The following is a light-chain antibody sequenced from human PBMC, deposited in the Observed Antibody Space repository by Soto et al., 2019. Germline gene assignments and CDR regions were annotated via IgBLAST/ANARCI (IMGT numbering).Light chain of an antibody. CDR3: QQYYSYPVT. J-gene: IGKJ4*01. Sequence: AIRMTQSPSSLSASTGDRVTITCRASQGISSYLAWYQQKPGKAPKLLIYAASTLQSGVPSRFSGSGSGTDFTLTISCLQFEDFATYYCQQYYSYPVTFGGGTKVEIK. CDR2: AAS. CDR1: QGISSY. V-gene: IGKV1-8*01.